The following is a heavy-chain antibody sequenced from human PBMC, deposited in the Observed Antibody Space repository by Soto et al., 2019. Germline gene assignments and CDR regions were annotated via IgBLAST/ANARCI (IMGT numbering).Heavy chain of an antibody. Sequence: SETLSLTCTVSGGSVSSGSYYWSWIRQPPGKGLEWIGYIYYSGSTNYNPSLKSRVTISVDTSKNQFSLKLSSVTAADTAVYYCAREHYYDSSGYFDYWGQGTLVTVSS. CDR3: AREHYYDSSGYFDY. J-gene: IGHJ4*02. CDR2: IYYSGST. D-gene: IGHD3-22*01. CDR1: GGSVSSGSYY. V-gene: IGHV4-61*01.